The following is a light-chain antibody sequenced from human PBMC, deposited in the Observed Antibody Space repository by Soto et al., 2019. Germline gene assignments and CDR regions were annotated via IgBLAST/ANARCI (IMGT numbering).Light chain of an antibody. J-gene: IGKJ1*01. Sequence: DIQMTKWPSTLSASLGDRVTITCRASQSISSWLPWYQQTPGKAPKLLIHDASSLQSGFPSRFSGSGSGTEFTLTISTLQPDDFATYYCQPYNSYWTFGQGTKVDI. CDR1: QSISSW. CDR2: DAS. V-gene: IGKV1-5*01. CDR3: QPYNSYWT.